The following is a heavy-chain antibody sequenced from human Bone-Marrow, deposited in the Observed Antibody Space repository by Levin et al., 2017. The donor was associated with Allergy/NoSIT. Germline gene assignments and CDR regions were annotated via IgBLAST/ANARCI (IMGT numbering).Heavy chain of an antibody. CDR1: GGSISRGSYY. V-gene: IGHV4-39*07. J-gene: IGHJ5*02. CDR2: IYYGGSA. CDR3: ARGFTMTVGRGNWFDP. D-gene: IGHD3-22*01. Sequence: KPSETLSLTCTLSGGSISRGSYYWGWIRQPPGKGLEWIGNIYYGGSAYYNPSLKSRVTISVDTSKSQFSLKLSSVTAADTAVYYCARGFTMTVGRGNWFDPWGQGTLVTVSS.